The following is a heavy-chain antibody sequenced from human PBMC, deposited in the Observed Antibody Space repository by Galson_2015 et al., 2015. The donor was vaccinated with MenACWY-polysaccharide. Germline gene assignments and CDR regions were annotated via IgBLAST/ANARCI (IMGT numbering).Heavy chain of an antibody. CDR1: GYTFIGHY. CDR2: IDPNRSGT. D-gene: IGHD2-2*01. CDR3: ARGDIVVVPAAIARPYYYYYGMDV. J-gene: IGHJ6*02. V-gene: IGHV1-2*02. Sequence: SVKVSCKASGYTFIGHYIHWVRQAPGQGLEWMGWIDPNRSGTNYAQKFQGRVTLTRDTSINTAYMELSSLRSDDTAVYYCARGDIVVVPAAIARPYYYYYGMDVWGQGTTVTVSS.